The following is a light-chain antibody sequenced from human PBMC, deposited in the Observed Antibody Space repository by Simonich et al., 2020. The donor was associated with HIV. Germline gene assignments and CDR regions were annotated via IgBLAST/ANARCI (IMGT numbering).Light chain of an antibody. CDR2: WAY. CDR3: QQYYSTPTWT. J-gene: IGKJ1*01. CDR1: QSVLYNSNNRNY. V-gene: IGKV4-1*01. Sequence: DIVMTQSPDSLAVSLGERATISCKSSQSVLYNSNNRNYLAWYQQKPGQPPKLLIYWAYIRESGVPDRFSGSGSGTDFTLTISSLQAEDVAVYYCQQYYSTPTWTFGQGTKVEIK.